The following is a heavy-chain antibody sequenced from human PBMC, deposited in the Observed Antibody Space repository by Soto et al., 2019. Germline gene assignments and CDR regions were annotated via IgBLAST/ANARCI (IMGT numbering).Heavy chain of an antibody. J-gene: IGHJ5*02. CDR2: IYYSGST. CDR3: ARWWSGSRQGFDP. V-gene: IGHV4-31*03. Sequence: QVQLQESGPGLVKPSQTLSLTCTVSGGSISSGDYYWSWIRQHPGKGLEWIGYIYYSGSTYYNPSLKRRVTISVDTSKNQFSLKLSSVTAADTAVYCCARWWSGSRQGFDPWGQGTLVTVSS. CDR1: GGSISSGDYY. D-gene: IGHD3-3*01.